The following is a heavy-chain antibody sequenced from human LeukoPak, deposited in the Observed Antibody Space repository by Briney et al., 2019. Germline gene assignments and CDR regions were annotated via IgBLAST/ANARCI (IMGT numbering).Heavy chain of an antibody. CDR3: AKGLYYYDSSGYFYDAFDI. CDR2: IYPGDSDT. V-gene: IGHV5-51*01. Sequence: AGESLKISCKGSGYSFTSYWIGWVRPMPGKGLEWMGIIYPGDSDTRYSPSFQGQVTISADKSISTAYLQWSSLKASDTAMYYCAKGLYYYDSSGYFYDAFDIWGQGTMVTVSS. D-gene: IGHD3-22*01. CDR1: GYSFTSYW. J-gene: IGHJ3*02.